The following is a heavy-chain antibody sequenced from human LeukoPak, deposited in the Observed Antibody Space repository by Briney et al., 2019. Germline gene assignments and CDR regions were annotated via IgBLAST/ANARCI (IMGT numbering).Heavy chain of an antibody. D-gene: IGHD5-18*01. J-gene: IGHJ4*02. V-gene: IGHV3-23*01. CDR1: GFTFSNYA. Sequence: GGSLRLSCAASGFTFSNYAMSWVRQAPGKGLEWVSGISGSGGTTYYADSAKGRFTITRDNSKNTLYLRRSSLRVEDTAIHYCVKGSTAMVTYYFDYWGQGTLVTVSS. CDR3: VKGSTAMVTYYFDY. CDR2: ISGSGGTT.